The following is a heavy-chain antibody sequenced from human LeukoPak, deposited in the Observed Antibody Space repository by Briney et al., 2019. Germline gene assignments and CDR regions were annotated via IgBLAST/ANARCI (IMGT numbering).Heavy chain of an antibody. CDR2: IYYSGST. CDR1: GGSISSSSYY. J-gene: IGHJ3*02. CDR3: ARENTSELGAFDI. V-gene: IGHV4-39*07. Sequence: SETLSLTCTVSGGSISSSSYYWGWIRQPPGKGLEWIGSIYYSGSTYYNPSLKSRVTISVDRSKNQFSLKLSSVTAADTAVYYCARENTSELGAFDIWGQGTMVTVSS. D-gene: IGHD7-27*01.